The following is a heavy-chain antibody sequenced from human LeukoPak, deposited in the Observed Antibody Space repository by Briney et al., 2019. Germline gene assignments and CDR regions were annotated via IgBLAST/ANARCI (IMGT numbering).Heavy chain of an antibody. CDR2: INHSGST. Sequence: SETLSLTCAVYGGSFSGYYWSWLRQPPGKGLEWIGEINHSGSTNYNPSLKSRVTISVDTSKNQLSLKLSSVTAADTAVYYCARGDPRITIFGVVIHTDQNFDYWGQGTLVTVSS. CDR1: GGSFSGYY. V-gene: IGHV4-34*01. D-gene: IGHD3-3*01. J-gene: IGHJ4*02. CDR3: ARGDPRITIFGVVIHTDQNFDY.